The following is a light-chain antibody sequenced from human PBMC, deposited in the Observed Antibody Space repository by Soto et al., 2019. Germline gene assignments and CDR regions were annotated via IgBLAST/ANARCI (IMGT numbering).Light chain of an antibody. J-gene: IGLJ3*02. CDR1: SSDVGGYTY. CDR2: DVS. CDR3: SSYRSSGTLV. V-gene: IGLV2-14*03. Sequence: QSALTQPASVSGSPGQSITISCTGTSSDVGGYTYVSWYQQHPGKAPKLIIYDVSNRPSGVSDRLSASKSGNTASLPISGLQAEDEADYYCSSYRSSGTLVFGGGTKLTVL.